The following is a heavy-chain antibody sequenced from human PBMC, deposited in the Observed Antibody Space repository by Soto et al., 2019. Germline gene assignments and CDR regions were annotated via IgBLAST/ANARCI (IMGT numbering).Heavy chain of an antibody. CDR1: GYTFTSYD. D-gene: IGHD2-8*02. J-gene: IGHJ3*01. V-gene: IGHV1-8*01. CDR2: VNPNSGNT. Sequence: GASVKVSCKASGYTFTSYDFNWVRQAPGQGLEWMGWVNPNSGNTDYAQKFQGRVTMTRNTSIRTAYMELSSLRSEDPAVYYCARPPYWDPAFDFWGKGTMVPVPS. CDR3: ARPPYWDPAFDF.